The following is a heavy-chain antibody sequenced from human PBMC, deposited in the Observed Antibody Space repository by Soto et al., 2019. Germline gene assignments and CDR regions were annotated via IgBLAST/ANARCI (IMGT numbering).Heavy chain of an antibody. D-gene: IGHD3-9*01. Sequence: GGSLRLSCAASGFTFSSYAMSWVRQAPGKGLELVSAISGSGGSTYYADSVKGRFTISRDNSKNTLYLQMNSLRAEDTAVCYCAKIAYYDILTGYSLSPYFDYWGQGTLVTVSS. CDR3: AKIAYYDILTGYSLSPYFDY. CDR1: GFTFSSYA. V-gene: IGHV3-23*01. CDR2: ISGSGGST. J-gene: IGHJ4*02.